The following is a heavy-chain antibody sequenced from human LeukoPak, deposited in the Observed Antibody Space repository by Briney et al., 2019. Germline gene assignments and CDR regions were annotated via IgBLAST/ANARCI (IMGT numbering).Heavy chain of an antibody. Sequence: GGTLRLSCAASGFTFSNYAMNWVRQAPGKGLEWVSSIGGSGGSTYYADSVKGRFTISRDNSKSTLYLQMNSLRAEDTAVYYCTTGITMIVVVITHFDYWGQGTLVTVSS. V-gene: IGHV3-23*01. CDR2: IGGSGGST. D-gene: IGHD3-22*01. CDR3: TTGITMIVVVITHFDY. J-gene: IGHJ4*02. CDR1: GFTFSNYA.